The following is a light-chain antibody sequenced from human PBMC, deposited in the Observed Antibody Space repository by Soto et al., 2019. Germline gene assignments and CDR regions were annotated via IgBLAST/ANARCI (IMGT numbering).Light chain of an antibody. V-gene: IGKV3-15*01. CDR2: DAS. Sequence: EIAMTQSPATLSVSPGERATLSCRASQSVSSKLAWYQQKPGQAPRLLIYDASTRATGIPARFSGSGSGTEFTLTISSLQSEDFAVYYCQQFKNWPPITFGQGTRLEI. CDR1: QSVSSK. J-gene: IGKJ5*01. CDR3: QQFKNWPPIT.